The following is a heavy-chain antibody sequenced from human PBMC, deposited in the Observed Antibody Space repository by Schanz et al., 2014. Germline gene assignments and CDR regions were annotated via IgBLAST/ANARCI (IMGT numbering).Heavy chain of an antibody. D-gene: IGHD5-18*01. Sequence: EVQLLESGGGLVQPGGSLRLSCTASGFTFSSYSMNWVRQAPGKGLEWVSYVSRSTPDIYYADSVKGRFTISRDNAKNSLFLHMNSLRAEDTAVYYCARDGYSVVLISSTESFDIWGQGTMVTVSP. V-gene: IGHV3-48*04. CDR3: ARDGYSVVLISSTESFDI. CDR2: VSRSTPDI. CDR1: GFTFSSYS. J-gene: IGHJ3*02.